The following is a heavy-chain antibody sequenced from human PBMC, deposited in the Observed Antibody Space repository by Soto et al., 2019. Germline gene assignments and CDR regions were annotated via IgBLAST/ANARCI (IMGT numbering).Heavy chain of an antibody. CDR3: AKDIREGWSGEFLGSDY. CDR2: INWSGGDT. V-gene: IGHV3-20*04. Sequence: GGSLILSCAASGCPFDDFGMNWVLQPPGKGLEWVSSINWSGGDTGYADSVKGRFTISRDNAKNSLYLQMNSLRTEDTALYYCAKDIREGWSGEFLGSDYWGQGTLVTVSS. J-gene: IGHJ4*02. CDR1: GCPFDDFG. D-gene: IGHD3-10*01.